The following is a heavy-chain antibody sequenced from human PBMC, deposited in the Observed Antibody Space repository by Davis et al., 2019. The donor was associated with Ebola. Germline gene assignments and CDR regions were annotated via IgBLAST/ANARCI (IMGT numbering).Heavy chain of an antibody. CDR3: AGASLLSSSSY. CDR2: IKQDGSEK. Sequence: GGSLRLSCAASGFTFSSYWMSWVRQPPGKGLAWVAYIKQDGSEKYYVDSVKGRFTISRDNAKNSLYLQMNSLRAEDTAVYYCAGASLLSSSSYWGQGTLVTVSS. V-gene: IGHV3-7*03. D-gene: IGHD6-13*01. J-gene: IGHJ4*02. CDR1: GFTFSSYW.